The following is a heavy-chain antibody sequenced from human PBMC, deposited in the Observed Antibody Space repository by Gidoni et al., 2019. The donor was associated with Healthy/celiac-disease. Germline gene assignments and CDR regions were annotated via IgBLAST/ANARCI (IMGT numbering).Heavy chain of an antibody. Sequence: QVQLVQPGAEVKKPGTSVKVSCKASGGTFSSYAIRWVRQATGQGLEWMGGIIPIFGTANYAQKFQGRVTITADESTSTAYMGLSSLRSEDTAVYYCARGVPTAAGWFDPWGQGTLVTVSS. CDR1: GGTFSSYA. J-gene: IGHJ5*02. V-gene: IGHV1-69*12. D-gene: IGHD4-4*01. CDR2: IIPIFGTA. CDR3: ARGVPTAAGWFDP.